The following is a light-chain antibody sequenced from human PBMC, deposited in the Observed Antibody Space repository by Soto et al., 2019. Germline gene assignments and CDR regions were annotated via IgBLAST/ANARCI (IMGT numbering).Light chain of an antibody. CDR1: SGDVDAFDY. CDR3: TSLTSSSTQV. V-gene: IGLV2-14*01. J-gene: IGLJ1*01. CDR2: EVS. Sequence: QSALTQPASVSGSPGPSITISCTGTSGDVDAFDYVSWYQQHPGKAPKLMIFEVSDRPSGVSDRFSGSKSGSTASLTISGLQAEDEADYFCTSLTSSSTQVFGTGTKLTVL.